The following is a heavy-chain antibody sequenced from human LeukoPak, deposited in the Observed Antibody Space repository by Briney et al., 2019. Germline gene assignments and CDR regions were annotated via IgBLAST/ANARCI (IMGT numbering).Heavy chain of an antibody. CDR1: GYTFTGYY. CDR2: INPNSGGT. Sequence: GASVTVSFKASGYTFTGYYMHWVRQAPGQGLEWMGWINPNSGGTNYAQKVQGRVTMTRDTSISTGYLELSRLRSDDAAVYYCARDTTAMVNYWGQGTLVTVPS. D-gene: IGHD5-18*01. CDR3: ARDTTAMVNY. J-gene: IGHJ4*02. V-gene: IGHV1-2*02.